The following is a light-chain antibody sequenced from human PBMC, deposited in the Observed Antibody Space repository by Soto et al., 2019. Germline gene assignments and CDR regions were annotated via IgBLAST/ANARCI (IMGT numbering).Light chain of an antibody. CDR3: RPFGGSNLWV. Sequence: QSALTQSPSATGSPGQSVTISCTGTSSDVGNYKYVSWYQQHPGKAPKLMIYEVSKRPSGVPDRFSGSKSGNTASLTVSGPQVWDEGCYYFRPFGGSNLWVFGGGTNLTVL. J-gene: IGLJ3*02. CDR1: SSDVGNYKY. V-gene: IGLV2-8*01. CDR2: EVS.